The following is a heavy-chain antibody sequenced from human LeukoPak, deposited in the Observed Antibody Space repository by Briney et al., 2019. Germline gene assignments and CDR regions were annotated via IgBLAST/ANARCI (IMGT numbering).Heavy chain of an antibody. J-gene: IGHJ5*02. D-gene: IGHD3-22*01. Sequence: SETLSLTCTVSGGSISSYYWSWIRQPAGKGLEWIGRIYTSGSTNYNPSLKSRVTMSVDTSKNQFSLKLSSVTAADTAVYYCARAGYYYDSRGYENWFDPWGQGTLVTVSS. CDR2: IYTSGST. V-gene: IGHV4-4*07. CDR3: ARAGYYYDSRGYENWFDP. CDR1: GGSISSYY.